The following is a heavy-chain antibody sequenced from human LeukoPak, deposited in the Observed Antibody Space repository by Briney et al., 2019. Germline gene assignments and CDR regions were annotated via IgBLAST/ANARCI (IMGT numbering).Heavy chain of an antibody. V-gene: IGHV3-11*04. CDR3: AREARNDY. J-gene: IGHJ4*02. CDR2: ISGSSNTI. Sequence: GGSLRLSCAVSGFTVSDYYMSWVRQAPGKGLEWVSYISGSSNTIFYADSVRGRFIISRDNAFNSLYLQMNSLRDEDTAVYYCAREARNDYWGQGTLVTVSS. CDR1: GFTVSDYY.